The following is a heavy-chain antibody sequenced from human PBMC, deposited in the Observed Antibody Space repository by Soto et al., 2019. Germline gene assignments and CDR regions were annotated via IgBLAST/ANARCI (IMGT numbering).Heavy chain of an antibody. CDR1: GYTFTSYG. J-gene: IGHJ6*02. D-gene: IGHD2-21*02. CDR2: ISAYNGNT. CDR3: ARVVVVTADYYGMDV. V-gene: IGHV1-18*01. Sequence: QVQLVQSGAEVKKPGASVKVSCKASGYTFTSYGISWVRQAPGQGLEWMGWISAYNGNTNYAQKLQGRVTMTTDTSXXTAYMELRSLRSDDTAVYYCARVVVVTADYYGMDVWGQGTTVTVSS.